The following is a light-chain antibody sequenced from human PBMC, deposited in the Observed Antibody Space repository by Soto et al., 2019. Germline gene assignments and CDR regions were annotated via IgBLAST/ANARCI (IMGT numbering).Light chain of an antibody. CDR3: QQYKNWPL. J-gene: IGKJ5*01. V-gene: IGKV3-15*01. CDR1: HSVNSH. Sequence: MTQYPATLSVTPGERVTLSFRTSHSVNSHVAWYQQKPGQAPRLLLYGASTRATGIPVRFSGSGFGTEFTLTISSLQSEDFAVYYCQQYKNWPLFGQGTGLVIK. CDR2: GAS.